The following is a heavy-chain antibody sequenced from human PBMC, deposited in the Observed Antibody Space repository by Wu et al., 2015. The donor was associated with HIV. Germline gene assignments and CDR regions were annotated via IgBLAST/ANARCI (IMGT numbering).Heavy chain of an antibody. CDR1: GYTFTSYY. J-gene: IGHJ3*02. D-gene: IGHD4-23*01. CDR3: ARDFRTTTTVVTEGAFDI. V-gene: IGHV1-46*01. CDR2: INPSGGST. Sequence: QVQLVQSGAEVKKPGASVKVSCKASGYTFTSYYMHWVRQAPGQGLEWMGIINPSGGSTSYAQKFQGRVTMTRDTSTSTVYMELSSLRSEDTAVYYCARDFRTTTTVVTEGAFDIWGQGTMVTVSS.